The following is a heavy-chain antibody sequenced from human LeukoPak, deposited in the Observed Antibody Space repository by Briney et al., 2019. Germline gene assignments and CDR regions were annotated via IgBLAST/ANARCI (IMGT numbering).Heavy chain of an antibody. J-gene: IGHJ3*02. CDR1: GFTFSHYW. Sequence: GGSLRLSCAASGFTFSHYWMSWVRQAPGKGLEWVANIKQDGSDKYYVDSVKGRFTISRDNAKNTLYLQMNSLRAEDTAVYYCALLAYSGIAVTVDAFDIWGQGTMVTVSS. CDR2: IKQDGSDK. CDR3: ALLAYSGIAVTVDAFDI. V-gene: IGHV3-7*01. D-gene: IGHD6-19*01.